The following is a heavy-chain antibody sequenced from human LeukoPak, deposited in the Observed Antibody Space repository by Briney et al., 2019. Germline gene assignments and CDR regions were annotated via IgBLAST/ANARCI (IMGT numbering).Heavy chain of an antibody. V-gene: IGHV3-23*01. CDR1: GFTFSSYA. J-gene: IGHJ4*02. CDR3: ARAMGSFDY. CDR2: ISGSGVGT. Sequence: GGSLRLSCAASGFTFSSYAMSWVRQAPGKGLEWVSVISGSGVGTYYADSVKGRFTISRDNSKNTLYLQMNSLRAEDTAVYYCARAMGSFDYWGQGTLVTVSS. D-gene: IGHD5-18*01.